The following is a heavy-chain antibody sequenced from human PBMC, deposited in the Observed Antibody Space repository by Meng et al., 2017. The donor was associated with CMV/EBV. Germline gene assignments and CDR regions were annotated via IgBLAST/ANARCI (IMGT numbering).Heavy chain of an antibody. CDR1: GYTFTGYF. CDR2: INPNSGDT. D-gene: IGHD3-22*01. J-gene: IGHJ3*02. Sequence: ASVKVSCKASGYTFTGYFMHRVRQAPGQGLEWMGWINPNSGDTNYAQTFQGRVIMTRDTSISTAYMELRRLRSDDTAVYYCARAPPESSGYYYLTSGAFDIWGQGTMVTVSS. CDR3: ARAPPESSGYYYLTSGAFDI. V-gene: IGHV1-2*02.